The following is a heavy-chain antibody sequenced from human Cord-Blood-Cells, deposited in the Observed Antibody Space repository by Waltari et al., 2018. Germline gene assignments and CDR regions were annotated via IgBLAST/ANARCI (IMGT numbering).Heavy chain of an antibody. CDR2: IYYRRST. D-gene: IGHD2-2*01. V-gene: IGHV4-39*01. CDR3: ATPRWDIVVVPAALNDAFDI. Sequence: QLQLQESCPGLVKPSATLSLTCTVSGGSISSSSYYWGWTRQPTGQGLAWIGSIYYRRSTYYNPSLKRRVTISVDTSKNQFSLKLSSVTAADTAVYYCATPRWDIVVVPAALNDAFDIWGQGTMVTVSS. J-gene: IGHJ3*02. CDR1: GGSISSSSYY.